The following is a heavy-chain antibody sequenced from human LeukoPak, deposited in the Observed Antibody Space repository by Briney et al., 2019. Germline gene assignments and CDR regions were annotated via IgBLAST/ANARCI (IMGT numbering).Heavy chain of an antibody. D-gene: IGHD1-1*01. CDR3: AKERTSERYPSLVH. CDR1: GYTFTAYY. CDR2: INPNTGGT. Sequence: GASVKVSCKASGYTFTAYYMHWVRRAPGQGLEWMGWINPNTGGTNYAQKFQGRVTMTRDTSISTAYMELSRLRSDDTAVYYCAKERTSERYPSLVHWGQGTLVTVSS. V-gene: IGHV1-2*02. J-gene: IGHJ1*01.